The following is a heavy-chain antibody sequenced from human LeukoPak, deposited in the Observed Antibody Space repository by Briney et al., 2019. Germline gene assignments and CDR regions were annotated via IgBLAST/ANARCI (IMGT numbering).Heavy chain of an antibody. D-gene: IGHD3-22*01. Sequence: PGGSLRLSCAASGFTFSSYGMHWVRQAPGKGLEWVAVILSDGSKEFYTDSVKGRFTISRDNSKNTLYLQMNSLGAEDTAVYYCARAGGTYYYDSSGSHWCDYWGQGTLVTVSS. CDR2: ILSDGSKE. V-gene: IGHV3-33*01. J-gene: IGHJ4*02. CDR1: GFTFSSYG. CDR3: ARAGGTYYYDSSGSHWCDY.